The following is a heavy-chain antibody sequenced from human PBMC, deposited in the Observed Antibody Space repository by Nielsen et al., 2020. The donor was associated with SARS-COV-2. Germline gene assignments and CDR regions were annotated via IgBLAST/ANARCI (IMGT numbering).Heavy chain of an antibody. J-gene: IGHJ6*02. CDR2: ISWNSGSI. CDR3: AKDPRIAVAGTPYYYYYGMDV. D-gene: IGHD6-19*01. V-gene: IGHV3-9*01. CDR1: GFTFDDYA. Sequence: SLKISCAASGFTFDDYAMHWVRQAPGKGLEWVSGISWNSGSIGYADSVKGRFTISRDNAKNSLYLQMNSLRAEDTALYYCAKDPRIAVAGTPYYYYYGMDVWGQGTTVTVSS.